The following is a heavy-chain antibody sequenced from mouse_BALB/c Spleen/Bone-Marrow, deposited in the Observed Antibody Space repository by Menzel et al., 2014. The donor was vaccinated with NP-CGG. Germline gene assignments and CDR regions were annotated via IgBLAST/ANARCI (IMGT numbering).Heavy chain of an antibody. V-gene: IGHV5-17*02. CDR3: TRGGNWEDFDY. J-gene: IGHJ2*01. Sequence: EVMLVESGGGLVQPGGSRKLSCAASGFTFSSFGMHWVRQAPEKGLEWIAYISSDSGAIFYADTVKGRFTISRDNPKNTLFLRMTSLRSEDTAIYFCTRGGNWEDFDYWGQGTTLTVSS. CDR2: ISSDSGAI. CDR1: GFTFSSFG. D-gene: IGHD4-1*01.